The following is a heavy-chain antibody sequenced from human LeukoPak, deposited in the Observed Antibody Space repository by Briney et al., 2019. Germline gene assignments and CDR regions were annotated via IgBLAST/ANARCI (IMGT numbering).Heavy chain of an antibody. D-gene: IGHD1-26*01. V-gene: IGHV3-21*01. CDR1: GFTFSSYN. CDR3: ARDSRRGWELLAGTDY. Sequence: GGSLRLSCAASGFTFSSYNMNWVRQAPGKGLEWVSSISTSSSYIYYADSVKGRFTISRDNARNSLYLQMNSLRAEDTAVYYCARDSRRGWELLAGTDYWGQGTLVTVSS. J-gene: IGHJ4*02. CDR2: ISTSSSYI.